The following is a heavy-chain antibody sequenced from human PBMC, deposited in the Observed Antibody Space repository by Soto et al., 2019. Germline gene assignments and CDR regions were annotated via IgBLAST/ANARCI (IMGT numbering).Heavy chain of an antibody. CDR2: VYYNENT. D-gene: IGHD3-10*01. J-gene: IGHJ5*02. CDR3: ARRERYYGSPGWFDP. CDR1: GGSISSFAYY. Sequence: PSETLSLTCTVSGGSISSFAYYWGWIRQPPGKGLEWIGTVYYNENTYYNPSLKSRVTISVDTAKNQFSLNLRSVTAADTAIYFCARRERYYGSPGWFDPWGRGTLVTVSS. V-gene: IGHV4-39*01.